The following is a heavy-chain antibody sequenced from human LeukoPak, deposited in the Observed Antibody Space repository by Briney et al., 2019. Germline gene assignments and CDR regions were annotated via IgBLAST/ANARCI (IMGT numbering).Heavy chain of an antibody. CDR2: INHSGST. CDR1: GGSFSGYY. CDR3: ARGLRGYSGYSYFDY. V-gene: IGHV4-34*01. J-gene: IGHJ4*02. D-gene: IGHD5-12*01. Sequence: PSETLSLTCAVYGGSFSGYYWSWIRQPPGKGLEWIGEINHSGSTNYNPSLKSRVTISVDTSKNQFSLKLSSVTAADTAVYYCARGLRGYSGYSYFDYWAREPWSPSPQ.